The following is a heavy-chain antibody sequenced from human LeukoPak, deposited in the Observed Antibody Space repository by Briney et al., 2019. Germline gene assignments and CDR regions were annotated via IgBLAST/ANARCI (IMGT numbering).Heavy chain of an antibody. CDR2: ISGSGGST. CDR1: GFTFSSYA. D-gene: IGHD6-6*01. CDR3: AKDPRIAARPNWFDP. V-gene: IGHV3-23*01. J-gene: IGHJ5*02. Sequence: GGSLRLSCAASGFTFSSYAMSWVRQAPGKGLEWVSAISGSGGSTYYADSVKGRFTISRDNSKNTLYLQMNSLRAEDTAVYYFAKDPRIAARPNWFDPWGQGTLVTVSS.